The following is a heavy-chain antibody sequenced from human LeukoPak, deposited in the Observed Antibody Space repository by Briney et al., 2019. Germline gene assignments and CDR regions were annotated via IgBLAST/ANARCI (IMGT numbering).Heavy chain of an antibody. J-gene: IGHJ4*02. CDR2: ISSTSVFI. Sequence: PGGSLRLSCAASEFIFSTYEMNGVRQAPGKGLEWVASISSTSVFIYYAASVKGRFTISRDNAKNSLYLQMSYLRADDTAVYYCARVVGSAIRSGVDYWGQGTLVTVSS. V-gene: IGHV3-21*01. CDR3: ARVVGSAIRSGVDY. D-gene: IGHD1-26*01. CDR1: EFIFSTYE.